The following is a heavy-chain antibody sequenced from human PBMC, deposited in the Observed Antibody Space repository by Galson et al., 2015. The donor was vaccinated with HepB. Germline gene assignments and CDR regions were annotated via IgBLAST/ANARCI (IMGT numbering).Heavy chain of an antibody. Sequence: SVKVSCKVSGYTLTELSMHWVRQAPGKGLEWMGGFDPEDGETIYAQKFQGRVTMTEDTSTDTAYMELSSLRSEDTAVYYCATGPAAGDWYFDLWGRGTLVTVSS. CDR1: GYTLTELS. CDR2: FDPEDGET. J-gene: IGHJ2*01. V-gene: IGHV1-24*01. D-gene: IGHD6-13*01. CDR3: ATGPAAGDWYFDL.